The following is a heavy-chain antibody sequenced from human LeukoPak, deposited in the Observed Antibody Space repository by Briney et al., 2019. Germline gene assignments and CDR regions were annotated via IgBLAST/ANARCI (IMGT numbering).Heavy chain of an antibody. V-gene: IGHV3-7*01. CDR2: MKLDGSEE. Sequence: PGGSLRLSCAASGFTFRSYWMSWVRQAPGKGLEWVANMKLDGSEEYYVDSVKGRFTISSDNAENSLYLQMNSLRVDDTAVYYCARWARYCSSGSCYSWFDPWGQGTLVTVSS. J-gene: IGHJ5*02. CDR1: GFTFRSYW. D-gene: IGHD2-15*01. CDR3: ARWARYCSSGSCYSWFDP.